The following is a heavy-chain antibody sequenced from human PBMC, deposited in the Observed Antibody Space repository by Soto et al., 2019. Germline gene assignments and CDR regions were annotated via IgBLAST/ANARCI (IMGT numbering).Heavy chain of an antibody. J-gene: IGHJ4*02. CDR1: GGTFSSYA. Sequence: ASVKVSCKASGGTFSSYAISWVRQASGQGLEWMGGIIPIFGTANYAQKFQGRVTITADESTSTAYMELSSLRSEDTAVYYCARALEMATITFDYWGQGTLVTVSS. CDR3: ARALEMATITFDY. D-gene: IGHD5-12*01. CDR2: IIPIFGTA. V-gene: IGHV1-69*13.